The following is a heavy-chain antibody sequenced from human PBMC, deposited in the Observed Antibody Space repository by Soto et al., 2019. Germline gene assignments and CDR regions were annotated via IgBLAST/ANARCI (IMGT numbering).Heavy chain of an antibody. J-gene: IGHJ6*01. Sequence: ASVKVSCKASGYTFTSYAMHWVRQAPGQRLEWMGWINAGNGNTKYSQKFQGRVTITRDTSASTAYMELSSLRSEDTAVYYCARSLARGPTRHYNYGIEVWRKGTTGTVAS. CDR2: INAGNGNT. D-gene: IGHD3-10*01. CDR1: GYTFTSYA. CDR3: ARSLARGPTRHYNYGIEV. V-gene: IGHV1-3*01.